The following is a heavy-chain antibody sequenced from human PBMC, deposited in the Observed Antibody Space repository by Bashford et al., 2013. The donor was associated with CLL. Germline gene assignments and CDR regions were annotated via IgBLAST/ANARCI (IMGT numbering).Heavy chain of an antibody. CDR2: IYYSGYT. V-gene: IGHV4-39*07. J-gene: IGHJ6*02. CDR3: VRDRAIPQYYYNGMDV. D-gene: IGHD2-21*01. CDR1: GGSISSGSYY. Sequence: SETLSLTCSVSGGSISSGSYYWGWIRQPPGKGLEWIGNIYYSGYTYYNPSLKSRVTISVDTSRNQFSLELSSVTAADTAVYYCVRDRAIPQYYYNGMDVWGQGTTVTVSS.